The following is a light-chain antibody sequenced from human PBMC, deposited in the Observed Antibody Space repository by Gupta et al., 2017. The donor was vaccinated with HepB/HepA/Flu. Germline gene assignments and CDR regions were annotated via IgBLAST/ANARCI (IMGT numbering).Light chain of an antibody. CDR1: QSVRSSY. J-gene: IGKJ1*01. Sequence: EIVLTQSPGTLSLSPGERATLSCRASQSVRSSYLAWYQQKPGQAPRLLIYGASSRATGIPDRFSGSGSGTEFTLTISRLEPEDIAVYYCQQYGSSPLTFGQGTKVEIK. CDR3: QQYGSSPLT. CDR2: GAS. V-gene: IGKV3-20*01.